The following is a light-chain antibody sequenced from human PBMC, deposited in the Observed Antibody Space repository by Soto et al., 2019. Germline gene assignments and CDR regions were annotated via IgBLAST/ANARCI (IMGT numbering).Light chain of an antibody. Sequence: DNEMTQSPASLSSSVGDIVTITCQASEDISNYLNWYQQKAGKAPKVLIYDASSLERGVPSRFSGSGSGTEFTFTISNLQPEDIATYYCQQYDNLPATFGGGAKMDIK. CDR3: QQYDNLPAT. J-gene: IGKJ4*01. V-gene: IGKV1-33*01. CDR1: EDISNY. CDR2: DAS.